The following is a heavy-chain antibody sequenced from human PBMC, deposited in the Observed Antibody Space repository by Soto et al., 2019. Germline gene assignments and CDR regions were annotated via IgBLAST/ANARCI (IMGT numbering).Heavy chain of an antibody. V-gene: IGHV1-8*01. D-gene: IGHD2-2*02. CDR2: MNPNSGNT. CDR1: GYTFTSYD. CDR3: ARTYCISTSCHTHRPVYYYYGMDV. Sequence: GASVKVSCKASGYTFTSYDINWVRQATGQGLEWMGWMNPNSGNTGYAQKFQGRVTMTRNTSISTAYMELSSLRSEDTAVYYCARTYCISTSCHTHRPVYYYYGMDVWGQGTTVTVSS. J-gene: IGHJ6*02.